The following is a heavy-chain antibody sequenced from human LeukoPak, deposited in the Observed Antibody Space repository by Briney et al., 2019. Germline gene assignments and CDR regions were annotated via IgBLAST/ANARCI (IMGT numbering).Heavy chain of an antibody. CDR3: AKREKGTTGRFFDY. CDR1: GFTFTNYA. J-gene: IGHJ4*02. Sequence: GGSLRLSCAASGFTFTNYAMTWVRQAPGKGLEWVSGISEGVGSTYYADSVKGRFTISRDHSKNTLYLQMNSLRAEDTALYYCAKREKGTTGRFFDYWGQGTLVTVSS. CDR2: ISEGVGST. D-gene: IGHD4-17*01. V-gene: IGHV3-23*01.